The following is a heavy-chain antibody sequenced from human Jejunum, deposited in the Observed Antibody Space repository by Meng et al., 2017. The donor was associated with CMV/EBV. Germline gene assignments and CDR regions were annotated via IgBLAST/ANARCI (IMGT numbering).Heavy chain of an antibody. J-gene: IGHJ4*02. Sequence: FPVTSFAMTWIRQAPGKGLEWVSTISISGDTTYHADSVKGRFTTSRDNSKNTLFLQMDSLRVDDTATYYCAKESSDWTSGDYYDHWGQGTKVTVSS. CDR2: ISISGDTT. CDR1: FPVTSFA. V-gene: IGHV3-23*01. CDR3: AKESSDWTSGDYYDH. D-gene: IGHD6-19*01.